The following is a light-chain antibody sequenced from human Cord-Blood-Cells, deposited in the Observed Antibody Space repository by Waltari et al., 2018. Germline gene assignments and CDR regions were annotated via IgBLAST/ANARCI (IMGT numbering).Light chain of an antibody. CDR1: SRDVGSYNL. V-gene: IGLV2-23*01. Sequence: QSALTQPASVSGYPGQSITISCTGTSRDVGSYNLVAWYQQHPGQAPKLMIYEGSKRPSGVSNRFSGSKSGNTASLTISGLQAEDEADYYCCSYAGSSTWVFGGGTKLTVL. CDR2: EGS. CDR3: CSYAGSSTWV. J-gene: IGLJ3*02.